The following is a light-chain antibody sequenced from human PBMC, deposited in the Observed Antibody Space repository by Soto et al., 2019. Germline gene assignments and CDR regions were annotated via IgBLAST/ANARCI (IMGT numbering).Light chain of an antibody. CDR2: DAS. J-gene: IGKJ2*01. Sequence: DIEMTQSPSSLSASVGDRVTITCQAGQDIRKFLNWFQQRPGAAPKLLIYDASNLETGVPSRFSAGGSGTHFTFTITSLQPEDTGTYFCQQYDNLPYTFAQGTKVEI. CDR3: QQYDNLPYT. CDR1: QDIRKF. V-gene: IGKV1-33*01.